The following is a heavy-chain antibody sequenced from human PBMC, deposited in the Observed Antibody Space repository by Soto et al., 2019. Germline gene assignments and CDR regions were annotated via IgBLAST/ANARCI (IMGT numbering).Heavy chain of an antibody. V-gene: IGHV3-53*02. J-gene: IGHJ5*02. CDR1: GFTVSINY. CDR3: ARVRFLELSDWFDP. D-gene: IGHD3-3*01. CDR2: IYSGGST. Sequence: EVQLVETGGGLIQPGGSLRLSCAASGFTVSINYMSWVRQAPGKGLELVSVIYSGGSTYYADSVKGRFTISRDNSKNTLYLQMNSLRAEDTAVYYCARVRFLELSDWFDPWGQGTLVTVSS.